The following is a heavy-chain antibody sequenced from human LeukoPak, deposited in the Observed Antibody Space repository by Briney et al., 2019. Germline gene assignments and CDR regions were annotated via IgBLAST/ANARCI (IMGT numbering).Heavy chain of an antibody. CDR2: IRYDGSNK. V-gene: IGHV3-30*02. J-gene: IGHJ3*02. D-gene: IGHD2-15*01. CDR1: GFTFSSYG. Sequence: GGSLRLSCAASGFTFSSYGMHWVRQAPGKGLEWVAFIRYDGSNKYYADSVKGRFTISRDNSKNTLYLQMNSLRAEDTAVYYCAKDLGQGYCSGGSCYADAFDTWGQGTMVTVSS. CDR3: AKDLGQGYCSGGSCYADAFDT.